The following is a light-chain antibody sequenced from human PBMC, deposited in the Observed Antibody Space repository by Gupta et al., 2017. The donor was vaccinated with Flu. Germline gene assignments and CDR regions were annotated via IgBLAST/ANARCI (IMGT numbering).Light chain of an antibody. J-gene: IGLJ2*01. Sequence: SVLTHPRSSSGTPGQRVTISCSGSSDNIASNTVNWYQQLPGTAPKLLIYSNIQRPSGVPDRFSGSKSGTSASLAISGLQSEDEADYYCAAWDDSLNGLVFGGGTKLTVL. V-gene: IGLV1-44*01. CDR1: SDNIASNT. CDR2: SNI. CDR3: AAWDDSLNGLV.